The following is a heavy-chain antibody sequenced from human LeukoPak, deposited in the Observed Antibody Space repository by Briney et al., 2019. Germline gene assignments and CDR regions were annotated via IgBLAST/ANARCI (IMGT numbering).Heavy chain of an antibody. D-gene: IGHD3-3*01. Sequence: SETLSLTCGVSGGSFSSHYWSWIRQPPGKGLEWIGYIYTSGSTNYKPSLKSRVTISVDTSKNQFSLKLSSVTAADTAVYYCARVAVHPYDFWSGSGWFDPWGQGTLVTVSS. CDR1: GGSFSSHY. J-gene: IGHJ5*02. V-gene: IGHV4-4*09. CDR2: IYTSGST. CDR3: ARVAVHPYDFWSGSGWFDP.